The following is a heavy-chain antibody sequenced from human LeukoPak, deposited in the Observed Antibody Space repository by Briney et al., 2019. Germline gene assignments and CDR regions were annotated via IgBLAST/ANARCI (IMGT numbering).Heavy chain of an antibody. CDR3: ARERTYYGSGSYYRTFDY. D-gene: IGHD3-10*01. V-gene: IGHV1-18*04. Sequence: ASVKVSCKASGYTFTSYGISWVRQAPGQGLEWMGWISAYNGNTNYAQKLQGRVTMTTDTSTSTAYMELRSLRSVDTAVYYCARERTYYGSGSYYRTFDYWGQGTLVTVSS. CDR1: GYTFTSYG. J-gene: IGHJ4*02. CDR2: ISAYNGNT.